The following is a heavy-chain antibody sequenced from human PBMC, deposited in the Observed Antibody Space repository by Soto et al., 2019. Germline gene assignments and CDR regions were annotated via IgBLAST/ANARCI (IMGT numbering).Heavy chain of an antibody. V-gene: IGHV3-23*01. J-gene: IGHJ3*02. CDR2: ISGSGANT. CDR1: GFRFSASA. CDR3: AKDQGLGIPGGYDAFDI. D-gene: IGHD7-27*01. Sequence: EVQLLESGGNLLQPGGSLRLSCAISGFRFSASAMTWVRQAPGKGLEWVSAISGSGANTYYADSVKGRFTISRDNSRDTLYLQRDSLRAEDTAVYYCAKDQGLGIPGGYDAFDIWGQGTMVTVSS.